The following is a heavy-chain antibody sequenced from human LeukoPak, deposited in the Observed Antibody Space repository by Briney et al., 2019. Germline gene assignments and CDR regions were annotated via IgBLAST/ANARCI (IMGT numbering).Heavy chain of an antibody. J-gene: IGHJ4*02. Sequence: GGSLRLSCAASGFTFSSYAMSWVRQAPGKGLVWVSAISGSGGSTYYADSVKGRFTISRDNSKNTLYLQMNSLRAEDTAVYYCAKEGRGWYYYDSSGPDYWGQGTLVTVSS. CDR2: ISGSGGST. CDR3: AKEGRGWYYYDSSGPDY. CDR1: GFTFSSYA. V-gene: IGHV3-23*01. D-gene: IGHD3-22*01.